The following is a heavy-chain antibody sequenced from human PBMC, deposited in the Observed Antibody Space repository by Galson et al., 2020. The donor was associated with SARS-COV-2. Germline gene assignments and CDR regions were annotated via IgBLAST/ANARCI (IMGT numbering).Heavy chain of an antibody. CDR2: ISPPGSAE. V-gene: IGHV3-7*05. Sequence: TGGTLRLSCVASGFTISNDWMNWVRQTPERGLEWVANISPPGSAERSVDSVKGRFTISRDNAKNSLFLQMNSLGGEDTAMYYCASWGSGYNYWGQGTLVTVSS. J-gene: IGHJ4*02. CDR1: GFTISNDW. CDR3: ASWGSGYNY. D-gene: IGHD6-25*01.